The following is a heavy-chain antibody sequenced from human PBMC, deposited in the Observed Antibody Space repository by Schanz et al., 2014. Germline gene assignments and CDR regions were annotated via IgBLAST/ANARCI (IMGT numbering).Heavy chain of an antibody. CDR2: ISWNGGTK. Sequence: VQLVESGGGLVKPGDSLRLSCAASGFTFSSYTMKWVRQAPGKGLEWVSGISWNGGTKDYADSVKGRFTISRDNAKNSLYLQMNGLRPEDTAFYYSAKALGLRPFDYWGQGTLVTVSS. D-gene: IGHD2-21*01. CDR1: GFTFSSYT. CDR3: AKALGLRPFDY. V-gene: IGHV3-9*01. J-gene: IGHJ4*02.